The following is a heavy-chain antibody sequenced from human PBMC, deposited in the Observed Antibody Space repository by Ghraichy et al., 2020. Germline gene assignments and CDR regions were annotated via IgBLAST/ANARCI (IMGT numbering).Heavy chain of an antibody. J-gene: IGHJ3*02. CDR2: ISAYNGNT. Sequence: ASVKVSCKASGYTFTSYGISWVRQAPGQGLEWMGWISAYNGNTNYAQKLQGRVTMTTDTSTSTAYMELRSLRSDDTAVYYCARDYDFWSGYSYDAFDIWGQGTMVTVSS. CDR1: GYTFTSYG. V-gene: IGHV1-18*01. CDR3: ARDYDFWSGYSYDAFDI. D-gene: IGHD3-3*01.